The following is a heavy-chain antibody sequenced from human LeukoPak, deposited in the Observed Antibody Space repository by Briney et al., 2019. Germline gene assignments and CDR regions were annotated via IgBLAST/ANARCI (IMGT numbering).Heavy chain of an antibody. CDR2: ISGSGGST. CDR1: GFTFSSYS. J-gene: IGHJ4*02. V-gene: IGHV3-23*01. CDR3: AKASYYDILTGYDYFDY. Sequence: GGSLRLSCAASGFTFSSYSMNWVRQAPGKGLEWVSAISGSGGSTYYADSVKGRFTISRDNSKNTLYLQMNSLRAEDTAVYYCAKASYYDILTGYDYFDYWGQGTLVTVSS. D-gene: IGHD3-9*01.